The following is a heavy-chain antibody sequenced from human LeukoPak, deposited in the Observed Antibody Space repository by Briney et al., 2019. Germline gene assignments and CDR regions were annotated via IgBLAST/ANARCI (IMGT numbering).Heavy chain of an antibody. CDR3: ARDGFDYSISNWFDP. J-gene: IGHJ5*02. D-gene: IGHD4-11*01. CDR2: ISAYNGNT. CDR1: GYTFTSYG. V-gene: IGHV1-18*01. Sequence: ASVKVSCTASGYTFTSYGISWVRQAPGQGLEWMGWISAYNGNTNYAQKLQGTGTMTTDTSTNTAYMELRSLGSADTAAYYCARDGFDYSISNWFDPWGQGTLVTVSS.